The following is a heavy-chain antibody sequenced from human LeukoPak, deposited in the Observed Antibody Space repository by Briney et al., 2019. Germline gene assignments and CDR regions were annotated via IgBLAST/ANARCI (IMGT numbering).Heavy chain of an antibody. V-gene: IGHV2-70*12. CDR2: IDWDDDK. CDR1: GFSLSTSGMC. J-gene: IGHJ2*01. D-gene: IGHD1-26*01. CDR3: AHRLTGFRSTWQAGFFDL. Sequence: ESGPALVKPTQTLTLTCTFSGFSLSTSGMCVSWIRQPPGKALEWLARIDWDDDKYYSTSLKTRLTISKDTSKNQVVLTMTNMDPVDSGTYYCAHRLTGFRSTWQAGFFDLWGPGTQVTVSS.